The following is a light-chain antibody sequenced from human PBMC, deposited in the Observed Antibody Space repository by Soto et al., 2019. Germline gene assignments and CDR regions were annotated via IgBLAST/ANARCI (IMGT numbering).Light chain of an antibody. Sequence: EIVLTQSPGTLSLSAGERATLSCRASQSVSSNYFAWFQQRPGQAPRLLIYGVSTRATGIPDRFSGSGSVTDFTLTISRLEPEDFAVYYCQQFGISPWTFGQGTKVDIK. CDR2: GVS. J-gene: IGKJ1*01. CDR1: QSVSSNY. CDR3: QQFGISPWT. V-gene: IGKV3-20*01.